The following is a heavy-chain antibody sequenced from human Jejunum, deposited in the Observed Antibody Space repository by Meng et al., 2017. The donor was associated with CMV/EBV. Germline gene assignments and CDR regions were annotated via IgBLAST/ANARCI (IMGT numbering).Heavy chain of an antibody. V-gene: IGHV3-23*01. CDR1: FPCGSSG. J-gene: IGHJ4*02. CDR3: ARDDGAGSYRGEGKMFGY. Sequence: FPCGSSGMSWVRQSPGKALEWVSCISGCGTNTYYAASVKVLFTISRDNSRNTLYLQMNTRRGEATAVYYCARDDGAGSYRGEGKMFGYWGQGTLVTVSS. CDR2: ISGCGTNT. D-gene: IGHD3-10*01.